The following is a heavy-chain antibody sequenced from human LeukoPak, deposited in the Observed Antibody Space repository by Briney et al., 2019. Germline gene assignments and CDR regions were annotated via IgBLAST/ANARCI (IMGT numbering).Heavy chain of an antibody. Sequence: GLTLRLSCTASGFTSGDHAMRWVRQAPGKGREGGGFIRSKDYGGTTEYAASVKGRFIISRDDSKSIAYLPMSSPNTEDTAVYYCARGPIQLWLHHGMDVWGQETMVIVSS. CDR2: IRSKDYGGTT. J-gene: IGHJ6*02. D-gene: IGHD5-18*01. CDR3: ARGPIQLWLHHGMDV. V-gene: IGHV3-49*04. CDR1: GFTSGDHA.